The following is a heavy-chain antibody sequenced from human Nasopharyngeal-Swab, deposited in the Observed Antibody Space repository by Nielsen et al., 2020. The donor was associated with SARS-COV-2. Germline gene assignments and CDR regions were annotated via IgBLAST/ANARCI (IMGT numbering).Heavy chain of an antibody. J-gene: IGHJ6*02. Sequence: ASVKVSCKASGYTFTSYGISWVRQAPGQGLEWMGWISAYNGNTNYAQKLQSRVTMTTDTSTSTAYMELRSLRSDDTAVYYCARDFYRNYYDSSGYLDYYYYGMDVWGQGTTVTVSS. D-gene: IGHD3-22*01. V-gene: IGHV1-18*01. CDR2: ISAYNGNT. CDR3: ARDFYRNYYDSSGYLDYYYYGMDV. CDR1: GYTFTSYG.